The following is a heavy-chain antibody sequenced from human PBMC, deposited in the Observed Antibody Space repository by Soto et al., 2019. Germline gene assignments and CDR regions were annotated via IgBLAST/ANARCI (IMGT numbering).Heavy chain of an antibody. V-gene: IGHV1-69*13. CDR3: ASGGVDTAMVTDFDY. CDR2: IIPIFGTA. J-gene: IGHJ4*02. D-gene: IGHD5-18*01. Sequence: ASVKVSCKASGGTFSSYAISWVRQAPGQGLEWMGGIIPIFGTANYAQKFQGRVTITADESTSTAYMELSSLRSEDTAVYYCASGGVDTAMVTDFDYWGQGTLVTVSS. CDR1: GGTFSSYA.